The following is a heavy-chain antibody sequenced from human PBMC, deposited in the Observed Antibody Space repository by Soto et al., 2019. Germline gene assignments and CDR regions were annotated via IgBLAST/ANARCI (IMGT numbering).Heavy chain of an antibody. Sequence: QVQLVESGGGVVQPGRSLRLSCAASGFTFSSYAMHWVRQAPGKGLEWVAVISYDGSNKYYADSVKGRFTISRDNSKNTLYLQMNSLRLEDTAEYYCARPLWRDDYNWGYFDLWGRGTLVTVSS. V-gene: IGHV3-30-3*01. CDR1: GFTFSSYA. D-gene: IGHD4-4*01. J-gene: IGHJ2*01. CDR3: ARPLWRDDYNWGYFDL. CDR2: ISYDGSNK.